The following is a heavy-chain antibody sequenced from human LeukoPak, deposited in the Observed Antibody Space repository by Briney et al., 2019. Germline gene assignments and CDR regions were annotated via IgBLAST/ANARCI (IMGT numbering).Heavy chain of an antibody. CDR2: INHTGST. D-gene: IGHD3-9*01. CDR1: GGSFSGYY. CDR3: ARGGLRYFDWLSWWGDAFDI. V-gene: IGHV4-34*01. J-gene: IGHJ3*02. Sequence: SETLSLTCAMSGGSFSGYYWTWIRQPPGKGLEWIGEINHTGSTKYNPSLKSRVTISVDTSKNQFSLKLSSVTAADTAVYYCARGGLRYFDWLSWWGDAFDIWGQGTMVTVSS.